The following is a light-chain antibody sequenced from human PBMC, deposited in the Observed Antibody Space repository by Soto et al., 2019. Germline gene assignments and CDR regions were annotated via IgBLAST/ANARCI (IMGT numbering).Light chain of an antibody. CDR1: SSVVASFNY. J-gene: IGLJ3*02. Sequence: QSVLTQPRSVSGSPGQSVTISCTGSSSVVASFNYVCWYQQHPGKAPKLIIYAVNHRPSGVPDRFSGSRSGNTASLTISGLQAEDEADYYCHSYTGIYSTWVFGRGTKLTVL. CDR2: AVN. CDR3: HSYTGIYSTWV. V-gene: IGLV2-11*01.